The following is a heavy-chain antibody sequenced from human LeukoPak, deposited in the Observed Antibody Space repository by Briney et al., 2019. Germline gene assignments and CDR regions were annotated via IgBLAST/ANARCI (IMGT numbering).Heavy chain of an antibody. CDR3: ARDGVGATFDY. V-gene: IGHV1-18*01. CDR2: ISGYNGNT. D-gene: IGHD1-26*01. Sequence: ASVKVSCKASGYTFTNYGISWVRQAPGQGLEWMGWISGYNGNTNYAQKFQGRVTMPTDTSTSTAYMELRSLRSDDTAVYYCARDGVGATFDYWGQGTLVTVSS. CDR1: GYTFTNYG. J-gene: IGHJ4*02.